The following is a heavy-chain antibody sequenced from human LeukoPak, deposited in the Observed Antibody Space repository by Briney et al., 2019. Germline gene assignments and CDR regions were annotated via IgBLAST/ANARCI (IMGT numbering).Heavy chain of an antibody. V-gene: IGHV3-23*01. CDR2: ISGNGGST. D-gene: IGHD3-3*01. CDR3: VKGGQNYDFWRFDY. J-gene: IGHJ4*02. Sequence: PGGSLRLSCGASGFRFSSYAMSWVRQAPGKGLEWVSCISGNGGSTYYTDSVKGRFAISRDNSKSTLYLQMNSLGTDDMALYYCVKGGQNYDFWRFDYWGQGTLVTASS. CDR1: GFRFSSYA.